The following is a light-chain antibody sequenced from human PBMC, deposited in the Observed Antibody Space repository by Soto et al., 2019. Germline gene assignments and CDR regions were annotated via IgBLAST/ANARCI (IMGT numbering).Light chain of an antibody. CDR2: GAS. J-gene: IGKJ2*01. CDR3: QQYDTSPFT. Sequence: EIVLTQSPATLSVSAGGTVTLSCRASQSIRTNVAWYQQIPGQAPRLLVYGASTRATGVPARFSGSGSGTDFTLTISRLDPADSAVYYCQQYDTSPFTFGQGTKVDIK. V-gene: IGKV3-15*01. CDR1: QSIRTN.